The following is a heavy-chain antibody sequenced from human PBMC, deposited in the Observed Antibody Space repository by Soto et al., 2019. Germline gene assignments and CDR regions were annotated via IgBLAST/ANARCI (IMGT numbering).Heavy chain of an antibody. J-gene: IGHJ3*02. CDR2: IKQDGSEK. CDR1: GFTFSSYW. Sequence: GGSLRLSCAASGFTFSSYWMSWVRQAPGKGLEWVANIKQDGSEKYYVDSVKGRFTISRDNAKNSLYLQMNSLRAEYTAVYYCARDYSAGTNWGSNDAFDIWGQGTMVTVSS. D-gene: IGHD7-27*01. CDR3: ARDYSAGTNWGSNDAFDI. V-gene: IGHV3-7*03.